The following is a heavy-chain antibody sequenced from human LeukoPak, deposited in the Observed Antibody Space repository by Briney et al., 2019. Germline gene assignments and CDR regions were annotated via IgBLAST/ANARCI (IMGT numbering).Heavy chain of an antibody. J-gene: IGHJ4*02. CDR1: GGSFSGYY. Sequence: SETLSLTCAVYGGSFSGYYWSWIRQPPGKGLEWIGEINHSGSTNYNPSLKSRVTTSVDTSKNQFSLKLSSVTAAVTAVYYCARSTYYDFWSGSSRYYFDYWGQGTLVTVSS. D-gene: IGHD3-3*01. CDR2: INHSGST. V-gene: IGHV4-34*01. CDR3: ARSTYYDFWSGSSRYYFDY.